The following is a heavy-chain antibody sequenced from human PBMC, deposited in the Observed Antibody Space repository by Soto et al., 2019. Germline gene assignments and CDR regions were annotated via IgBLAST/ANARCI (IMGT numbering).Heavy chain of an antibody. CDR3: ARIVVVVAATLN. J-gene: IGHJ4*02. D-gene: IGHD2-15*01. Sequence: QLQLQESGPGLVKPSETLSLTCTVSGGSISSSSYYWGWIRQPPGKGREWIGSIYYSGSTYYNPSLKSRVTISVDTSKNQFSLKLSSVTAADTAVYYCARIVVVVAATLNWGQGTLVTVSS. CDR1: GGSISSSSYY. V-gene: IGHV4-39*01. CDR2: IYYSGST.